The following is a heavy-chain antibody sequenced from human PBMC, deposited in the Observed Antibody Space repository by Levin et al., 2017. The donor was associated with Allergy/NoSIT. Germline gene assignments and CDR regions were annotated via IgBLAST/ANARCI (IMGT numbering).Heavy chain of an antibody. V-gene: IGHV4-59*01. CDR1: GGSISSYY. D-gene: IGHD2-15*01. J-gene: IGHJ4*02. CDR2: IYYSGST. Sequence: SETLSLTCTVSGGSISSYYWSWIRQPPGKGLEWIGYIYYSGSTNYNPSLKSRVTISVDTSKNQFSLKLSSVTAADTAVYYCARAGSVGATVAQFDYWGQGTLVTVSS. CDR3: ARAGSVGATVAQFDY.